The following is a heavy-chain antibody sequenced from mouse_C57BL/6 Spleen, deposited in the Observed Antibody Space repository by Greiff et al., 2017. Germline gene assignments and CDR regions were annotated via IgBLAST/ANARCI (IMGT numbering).Heavy chain of an antibody. D-gene: IGHD1-1*01. CDR2: IYPGSGST. CDR3: ASGGLLRAPGCAY. V-gene: IGHV1-55*01. J-gene: IGHJ3*01. Sequence: QVQLQQPGAELVKPGASVKMSCKASGYTFTSYWITWVKQRPGQGLEWIGDIYPGSGSTNYNEKFKSKATLTVDTSSSTAYLQLSSLTSEDSAVYYCASGGLLRAPGCAYWGQGTLVTLSA. CDR1: GYTFTSYW.